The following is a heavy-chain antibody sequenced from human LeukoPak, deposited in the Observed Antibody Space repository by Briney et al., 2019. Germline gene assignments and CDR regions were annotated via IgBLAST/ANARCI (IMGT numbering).Heavy chain of an antibody. J-gene: IGHJ3*02. V-gene: IGHV3-21*01. CDR2: ISSSSSYI. CDR1: GFTFSSYS. Sequence: GGSLRLSCAASGFTFSSYSMNWVRQAPGKGLEWVSSISSSSSYIYYADSVKGRFTISRDNAKNSLYLQMNSLRAEDTAVYYCARDRKYCSSTSCYLGAFDIWGQGTMVTVSS. CDR3: ARDRKYCSSTSCYLGAFDI. D-gene: IGHD2-2*01.